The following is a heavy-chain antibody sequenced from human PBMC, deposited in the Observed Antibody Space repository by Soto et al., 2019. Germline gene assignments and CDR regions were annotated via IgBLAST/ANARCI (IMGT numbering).Heavy chain of an antibody. CDR3: ARGLGEQQLHYYYSYGMDV. CDR2: INHSGST. V-gene: IGHV4-34*01. J-gene: IGHJ6*02. CDR1: GGSFSGYY. Sequence: SETLSLTCAVYGGSFSGYYWSWIRQPPGTGLEWIGEINHSGSTNYNPSLKSRVTISVDTSKNQFSLKLSSVTAADTAVYYCARGLGEQQLHYYYSYGMDVSGQGTTVTVSS. D-gene: IGHD6-13*01.